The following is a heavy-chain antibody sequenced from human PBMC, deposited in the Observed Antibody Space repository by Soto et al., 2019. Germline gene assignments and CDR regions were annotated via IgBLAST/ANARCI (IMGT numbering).Heavy chain of an antibody. CDR3: AKDKHYYGSGTKGTFDH. Sequence: GGSLRLSCAASGFTFSSYAMSWVRQAPGKGLEWVSAISGSGGSTYYADSVKGRFTISRDNSKNTLYLQMNSLRAEDTAVYYCAKDKHYYGSGTKGTFDHWGQGTLVTV. V-gene: IGHV3-23*01. J-gene: IGHJ4*02. CDR2: ISGSGGST. CDR1: GFTFSSYA. D-gene: IGHD3-10*01.